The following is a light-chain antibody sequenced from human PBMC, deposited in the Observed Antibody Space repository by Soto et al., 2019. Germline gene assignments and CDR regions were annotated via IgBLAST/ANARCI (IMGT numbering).Light chain of an antibody. Sequence: EIVMTQSPATLSVSPGGRATLSCRASQSISDTLAWYQQKPGQSPRLLIYDVSTRATGVPARFSGTGSETDFTLTISGLQSEDSAVYFCQQYNNWPFSFGQGTRLEIK. J-gene: IGKJ5*01. V-gene: IGKV3-15*01. CDR2: DVS. CDR1: QSISDT. CDR3: QQYNNWPFS.